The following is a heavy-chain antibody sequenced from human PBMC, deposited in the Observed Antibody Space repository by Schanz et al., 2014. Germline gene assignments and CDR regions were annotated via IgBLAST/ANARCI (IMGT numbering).Heavy chain of an antibody. V-gene: IGHV3-48*01. CDR2: ISGSSSTK. J-gene: IGHJ6*03. D-gene: IGHD2-21*02. CDR1: GFIFDDYG. CDR3: ARPSDSSWYMDV. Sequence: EVLLLESGGRVERPGGSLRLSCAASGFIFDDYGMSWVRQVPGKGLEWVSYISGSSSTKYYADSVKGRFTISRDNGKKSLYLQMNSLRAEDTAVYFCARPSDSSWYMDVWGKGTTVTVSS.